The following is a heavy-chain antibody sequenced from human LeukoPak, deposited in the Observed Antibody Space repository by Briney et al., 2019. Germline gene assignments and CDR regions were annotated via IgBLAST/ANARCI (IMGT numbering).Heavy chain of an antibody. J-gene: IGHJ4*02. V-gene: IGHV4-4*02. CDR1: GGSISSSNW. Sequence: SETLSLTCAVSGGSISSSNWWSWVRQPPGQGLEWIGEIYHSGSTNYNPSLKSRVTISVDKSKNQFSLKLSSVTAADTAVYYCARDGTDGDYVYDYWGQGTLVTVSS. D-gene: IGHD4-17*01. CDR3: ARDGTDGDYVYDY. CDR2: IYHSGST.